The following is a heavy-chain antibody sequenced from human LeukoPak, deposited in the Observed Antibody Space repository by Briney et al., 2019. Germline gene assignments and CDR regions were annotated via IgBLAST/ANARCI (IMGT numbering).Heavy chain of an antibody. J-gene: IGHJ4*02. V-gene: IGHV3-23*01. CDR2: ISGSGGST. CDR3: AKGIYGDPKTNYFDY. CDR1: GFTFSSYG. Sequence: GGSLRLSCAASGFTFSSYGMSWVRQAPGKGLEWVSAISGSGGSTYYADSVKGRFTISRDNAKNSLYLQMNSLRAEDMALYYCAKGIYGDPKTNYFDYWGQGTLVTVSS. D-gene: IGHD4-17*01.